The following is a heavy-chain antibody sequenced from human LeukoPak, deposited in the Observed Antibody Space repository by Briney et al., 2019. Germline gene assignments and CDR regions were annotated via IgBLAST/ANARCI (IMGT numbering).Heavy chain of an antibody. Sequence: GGSLRLSCVASGFTFKNCAMSWVRQAPGKGLAWVSGINYSGGHKYYADSVKGRFTISRDNAKNSLYLQMNSLRAEDTAVYYCARRGAAAGRYYYYGMDVWGQGTTVTVSS. V-gene: IGHV3-23*01. D-gene: IGHD6-13*01. CDR1: GFTFKNCA. J-gene: IGHJ6*02. CDR3: ARRGAAAGRYYYYGMDV. CDR2: INYSGGHK.